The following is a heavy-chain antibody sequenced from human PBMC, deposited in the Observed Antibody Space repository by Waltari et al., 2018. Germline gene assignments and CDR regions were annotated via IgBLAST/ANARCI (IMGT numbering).Heavy chain of an antibody. CDR1: GFTVSNNY. J-gene: IGHJ3*02. Sequence: EVQLVEYGGGLIQPGGSLRLSCEVSGFTVSNNYIGWVRQAPGKGLEWVSVIYSGGDTYDADAVRGRFTISRDNSKNTLYLQMNSLRVEDTALYYCATWTGGSLGAFDNWGQGTMVTVSS. D-gene: IGHD7-27*01. CDR3: ATWTGGSLGAFDN. CDR2: IYSGGDT. V-gene: IGHV3-53*01.